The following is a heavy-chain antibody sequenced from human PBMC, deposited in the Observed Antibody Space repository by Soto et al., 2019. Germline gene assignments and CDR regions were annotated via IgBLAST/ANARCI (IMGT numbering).Heavy chain of an antibody. Sequence: SVKVSCKASGFDFGSFGIQFLRQTRGRGLEWIGWIVVVSGSTNYARHFQGRVAISRDMSSSTAYLDLYDLKSDDTAVYFCSADHPHMAMGWPVWGQGTTVTVSS. CDR3: SADHPHMAMGWPV. CDR2: IVVVSGST. V-gene: IGHV1-58*02. D-gene: IGHD1-26*01. J-gene: IGHJ6*02. CDR1: GFDFGSFG.